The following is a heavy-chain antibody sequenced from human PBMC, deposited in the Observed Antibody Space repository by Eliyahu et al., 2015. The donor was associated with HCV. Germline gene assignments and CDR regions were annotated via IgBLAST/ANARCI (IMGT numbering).Heavy chain of an antibody. CDR2: IWYDGSNK. J-gene: IGHJ6*03. D-gene: IGHD6-13*01. Sequence: ATSGFTFGSYGMHWFRQAPGKGLEWVAVIWYDGSNKYYADSVKGRFTISRDNSENTLYLQMISLEAEDTAVYYCARDGSSWYTPNYYYYMDVWGRGATVTVSS. CDR1: GFTFGSYG. V-gene: IGHV3-33*01. CDR3: ARDGSSWYTPNYYYYMDV.